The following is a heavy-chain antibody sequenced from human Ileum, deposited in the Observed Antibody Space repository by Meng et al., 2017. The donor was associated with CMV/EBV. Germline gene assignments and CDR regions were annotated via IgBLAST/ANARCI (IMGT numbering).Heavy chain of an antibody. CDR3: AKDGEDRRERWFDP. CDR2: ISGSGGST. D-gene: IGHD2-15*01. V-gene: IGHV3-23*01. CDR1: GFTFSSYA. Sequence: GESLKISCAASGFTFSSYAMSWVRQAPGKGLEWVSAISGSGGSTYYADSVKGRFTISRDNSKNTLYLQMNSLRAEDTAVYYCAKDGEDRRERWFDPWGQGTLVTVSS. J-gene: IGHJ5*02.